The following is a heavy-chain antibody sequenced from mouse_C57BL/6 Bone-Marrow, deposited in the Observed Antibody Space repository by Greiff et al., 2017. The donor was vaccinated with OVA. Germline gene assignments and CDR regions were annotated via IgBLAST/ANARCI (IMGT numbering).Heavy chain of an antibody. J-gene: IGHJ3*01. CDR2: IYPGSGST. CDR1: GYTFTSYW. Sequence: QVQLQQPGAELVKPGASVKMSCKASGYTFTSYWITWVKQRPGQGLEWIGDIYPGSGSTNYNEKFKSKATLTVDTSSSTAYMQLSSLTSEASAVYYCARYGGYSSAWFAYWGQGTLVTVSA. D-gene: IGHD2-3*01. CDR3: ARYGGYSSAWFAY. V-gene: IGHV1-55*01.